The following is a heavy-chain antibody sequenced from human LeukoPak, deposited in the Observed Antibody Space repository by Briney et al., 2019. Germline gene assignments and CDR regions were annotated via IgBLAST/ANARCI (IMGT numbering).Heavy chain of an antibody. D-gene: IGHD2-2*01. CDR1: GLAFSSYA. CDR3: AKDLGYTSCLDY. V-gene: IGHV3-23*01. J-gene: IGHJ4*02. Sequence: GGSLRLSCAASGLAFSSYAMNWVRQPPGKGLEWVSTISVASITFYTDSVKGRFTISRDNSKNTLYLQMNSLRAEDTAVYYCAKDLGYTSCLDYWGQGTLVTVSS. CDR2: ISVASIT.